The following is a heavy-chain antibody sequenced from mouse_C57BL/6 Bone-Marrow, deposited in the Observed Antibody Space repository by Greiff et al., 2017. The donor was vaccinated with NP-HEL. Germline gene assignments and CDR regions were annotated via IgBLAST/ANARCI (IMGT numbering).Heavy chain of an antibody. CDR3: ARWGGWSSWYFDV. CDR2: INPGSGGT. CDR1: GYAFTNYL. D-gene: IGHD2-3*01. J-gene: IGHJ1*03. Sequence: QVQLQQSGAELVRPGTSVKVSCKASGYAFTNYLIEWVKQRPGQGLEWIGVINPGSGGTNYNEKFKGKATLTADKSSSTAYMQLSSLTSEDSAVYFCARWGGWSSWYFDVWGTGTTVTVSS. V-gene: IGHV1-54*01.